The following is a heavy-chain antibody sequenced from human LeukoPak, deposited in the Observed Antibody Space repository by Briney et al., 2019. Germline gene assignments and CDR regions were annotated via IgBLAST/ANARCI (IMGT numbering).Heavy chain of an antibody. CDR3: ARGVYDILTGYYLWWYFDL. J-gene: IGHJ2*01. D-gene: IGHD3-9*01. V-gene: IGHV1-69*01. Sequence: SSVKVSCKASGGTFSSYAISWMRQAPGQGLEWMGGIIPIFGTANYAQKFQGRVTITADESTSTAYMELSSLRSEDTAVYYCARGVYDILTGYYLWWYFDLWGRGTLVTVSS. CDR1: GGTFSSYA. CDR2: IIPIFGTA.